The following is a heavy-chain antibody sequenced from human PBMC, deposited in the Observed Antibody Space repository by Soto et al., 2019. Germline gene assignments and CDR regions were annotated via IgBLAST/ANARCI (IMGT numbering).Heavy chain of an antibody. J-gene: IGHJ3*02. Sequence: PSETLSLTCTVPLGSISSDSWAWLRRPPGQGLEWIGYIHYSGSTNYNPSLNSRVTISLDTSRNQLSLILSSVTAADTAVYFCARRSFSPYDSRGLPRFHTFHIWGQGTMVT. D-gene: IGHD3-9*01. CDR3: ARRSFSPYDSRGLPRFHTFHI. CDR2: IHYSGST. V-gene: IGHV4-59*01. CDR1: LGSISSDS.